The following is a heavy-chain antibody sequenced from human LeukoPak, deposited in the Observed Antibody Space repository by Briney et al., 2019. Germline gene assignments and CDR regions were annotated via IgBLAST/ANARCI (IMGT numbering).Heavy chain of an antibody. J-gene: IGHJ3*02. CDR1: GFTFSSYG. CDR2: ISYDGSNK. D-gene: IGHD3-22*01. V-gene: IGHV3-30*18. CDR3: AKAPSGYSGGAFDI. Sequence: GGSLRLSCAASGFTFSSYGMHWVRQAPGKGLEWVAVISYDGSNKYYADSVRGRFTISRDNSKNTLYLQMNSLRAEDTAVYYCAKAPSGYSGGAFDIWGQGTMVTVSS.